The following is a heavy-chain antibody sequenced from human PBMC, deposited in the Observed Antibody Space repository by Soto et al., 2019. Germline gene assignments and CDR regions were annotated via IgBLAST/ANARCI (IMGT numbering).Heavy chain of an antibody. CDR2: ISQSGIT. CDR3: ARVQYDRSGFDQ. J-gene: IGHJ4*02. Sequence: QVQLQESGPGLVRPSGALSVTCAVSGDSISRSHWWSWVRQSPGKGLEWIGEISQSGITNYNPSLKCRVTISGDKSKNQLSLKLTSVTAADTAVYYCARVQYDRSGFDQWGQGTLVSVSS. CDR1: GDSISRSHW. V-gene: IGHV4-4*02. D-gene: IGHD3-22*01.